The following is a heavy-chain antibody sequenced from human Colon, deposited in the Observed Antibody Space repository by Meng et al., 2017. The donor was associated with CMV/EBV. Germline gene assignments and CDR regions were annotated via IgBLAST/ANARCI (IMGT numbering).Heavy chain of an antibody. CDR3: AKDIAMAGVINGVED. J-gene: IGHJ4*02. CDR2: ISWSGGRV. CDR1: GFTFDDYA. Sequence: SLKISCAASGFTFDDYAMHWVRQGPGKGLEWVSGISWSGGRVGYADSVKGRFTISRDNAKNSVYLQMNSLRVEDTGFYYCAKDIAMAGVINGVEDWGQGTLVTVSS. V-gene: IGHV3-9*01. D-gene: IGHD3-10*01.